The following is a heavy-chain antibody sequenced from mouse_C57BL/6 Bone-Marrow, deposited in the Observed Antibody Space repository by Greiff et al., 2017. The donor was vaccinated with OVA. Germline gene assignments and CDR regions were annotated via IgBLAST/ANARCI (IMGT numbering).Heavy chain of an antibody. J-gene: IGHJ4*01. D-gene: IGHD2-1*01. CDR1: GFTFSSYA. CDR2: ISSGGDYI. V-gene: IGHV5-9-1*02. Sequence: EVQLVESGEGLVKPGGSLKLSCAASGFTFSSYAMSWVRQTPEKRLEWVAYISSGGDYIYYADTVKGRFTISIDNSRNTLYLQISSLNAEETARYYCTRLLDAMDYWGQGTSVTVSS. CDR3: TRLLDAMDY.